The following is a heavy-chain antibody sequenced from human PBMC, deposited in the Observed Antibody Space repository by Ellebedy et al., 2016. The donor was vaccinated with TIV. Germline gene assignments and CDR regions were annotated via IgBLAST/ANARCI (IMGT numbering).Heavy chain of an antibody. CDR2: INHSGST. Sequence: MPGGSLRLSCVVYGGSFSGYYWSWILQPPGKGLEWIGDINHSGSTNYNPSLTSRVIISVDTSKNQFSLKLSAVTAADTAVYYCARSLITMFYGMDVWGQGTTVTVSS. D-gene: IGHD3-10*02. CDR1: GGSFSGYY. J-gene: IGHJ6*02. CDR3: ARSLITMFYGMDV. V-gene: IGHV4-34*01.